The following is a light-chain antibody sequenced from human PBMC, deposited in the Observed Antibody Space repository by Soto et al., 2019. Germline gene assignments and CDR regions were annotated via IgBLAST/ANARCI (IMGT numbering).Light chain of an antibody. Sequence: EIVMTQSPVTLSVSPWEIAILSFRASQSVSSNLAWYQQKPGQAPRLLIFGASTRATGIPARFSGSESGTEFTLTISSLQSEDFAVYYCQQHNNWPPINFGQGTRLEIK. V-gene: IGKV3-15*01. CDR2: GAS. CDR3: QQHNNWPPIN. J-gene: IGKJ5*01. CDR1: QSVSSN.